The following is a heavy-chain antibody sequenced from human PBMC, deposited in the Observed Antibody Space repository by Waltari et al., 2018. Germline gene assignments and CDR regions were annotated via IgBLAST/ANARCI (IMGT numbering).Heavy chain of an antibody. Sequence: EVQLVESGGGLVQPGRSLRLSCAASGFTFDDYAMHWVRRAPGKGLEWVSGISWKSGSIGYADSVKGRFTISRDNAKNSLYLQMNSLRAEDTALYYCAKDWTSTVTTLLHIWGQGTMVTVSS. CDR2: ISWKSGSI. J-gene: IGHJ3*02. D-gene: IGHD4-17*01. CDR3: AKDWTSTVTTLLHI. CDR1: GFTFDDYA. V-gene: IGHV3-9*01.